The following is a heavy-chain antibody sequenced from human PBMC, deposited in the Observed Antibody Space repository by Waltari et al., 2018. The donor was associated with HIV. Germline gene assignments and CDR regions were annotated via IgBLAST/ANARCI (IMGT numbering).Heavy chain of an antibody. J-gene: IGHJ4*02. CDR2: VYSGGTP. V-gene: IGHV4-39*02. Sequence: QLQLQESGPGLVKPSETLSLTCTVSGDSISSRTYYWGWIRQPPGKGLEWIGSVYSGGTPYSSPSLKRRVVISVDTSKNHFSLRLSSVTAADTAVYFCASSGSSTLDNWGQGTLVCVSS. D-gene: IGHD6-19*01. CDR1: GDSISSRTYY. CDR3: ASSGSSTLDN.